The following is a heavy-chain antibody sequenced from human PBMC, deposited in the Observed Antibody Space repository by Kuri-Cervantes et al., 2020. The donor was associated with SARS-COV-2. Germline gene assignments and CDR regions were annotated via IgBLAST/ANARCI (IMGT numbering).Heavy chain of an antibody. CDR2: ISSSSSTI. V-gene: IGHV3-48*01. J-gene: IGHJ6*02. CDR3: ARGVGAAVAGTLITIYYYYGMDV. Sequence: GGSLRLSCAASGFTFSSYSMNWVRQAPGKGLEWVSYISSSSSTIYYADSVKGRFTISRDNAKNSLYLQMNSLRAEDTAVYYCARGVGAAVAGTLITIYYYYGMDVWGQGTTVTVSS. D-gene: IGHD6-19*01. CDR1: GFTFSSYS.